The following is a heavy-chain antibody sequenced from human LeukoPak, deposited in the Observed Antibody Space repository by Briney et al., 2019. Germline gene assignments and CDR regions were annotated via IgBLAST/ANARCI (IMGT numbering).Heavy chain of an antibody. D-gene: IGHD6-13*01. CDR2: ISSNGGST. V-gene: IGHV3-64D*06. J-gene: IGHJ4*02. Sequence: GGSLRLSCAASGFTFSTYGMSWVRQAPGKGLEYVSAISSNGGSTYYADSVKGRFTISRDNSKNTLYLQMSSLRAEDTAVYYCVKDFSSSSWTDYWGQGTLVTVSS. CDR3: VKDFSSSSWTDY. CDR1: GFTFSTYG.